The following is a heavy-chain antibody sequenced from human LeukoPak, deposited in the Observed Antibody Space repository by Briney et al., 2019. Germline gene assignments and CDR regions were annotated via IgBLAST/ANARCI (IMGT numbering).Heavy chain of an antibody. CDR2: IIPIFGTA. J-gene: IGHJ5*02. D-gene: IGHD4-23*01. Sequence: SVKVSCKASGGTFSSYAISWVRQAPGQGLEWMGRIIPIFGTANYAQKFQGRVTITTDESTSTAYMELSSLGSEDTAVYYCARVGFDYGGILNWFDPWGQGTLVTVSS. CDR1: GGTFSSYA. V-gene: IGHV1-69*05. CDR3: ARVGFDYGGILNWFDP.